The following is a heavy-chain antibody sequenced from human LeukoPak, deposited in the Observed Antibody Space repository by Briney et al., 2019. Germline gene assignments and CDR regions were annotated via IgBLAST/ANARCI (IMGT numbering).Heavy chain of an antibody. V-gene: IGHV4-39*01. Sequence: PSETLSLTCTVSGGSISSSSYYWGWIRQPPGKGLEWIGKIYYSGSTYYNPSLKSRVTMSVDTSKNQFSLKLSSVTAADTAVYYCATTYFLVATIGRGAFDVWGQGTMVTVSS. D-gene: IGHD5-12*01. J-gene: IGHJ3*01. CDR1: GGSISSSSYY. CDR2: IYYSGST. CDR3: ATTYFLVATIGRGAFDV.